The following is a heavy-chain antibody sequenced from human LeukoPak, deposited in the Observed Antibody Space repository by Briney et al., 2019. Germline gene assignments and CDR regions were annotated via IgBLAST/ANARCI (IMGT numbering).Heavy chain of an antibody. Sequence: GRSLRLSCAASGFTFSSYGMHWVRQAPGKGLEWVAVISYDGSNKYYADSVKGRFTISRDNSKNTLYLQINSLRAEDTAVYYCAKPHNQPKYCSGGSCYYYYYGMDVWGQGTTVTVSS. CDR3: AKPHNQPKYCSGGSCYYYYYGMDV. CDR1: GFTFSSYG. V-gene: IGHV3-30*18. CDR2: ISYDGSNK. J-gene: IGHJ6*02. D-gene: IGHD2-15*01.